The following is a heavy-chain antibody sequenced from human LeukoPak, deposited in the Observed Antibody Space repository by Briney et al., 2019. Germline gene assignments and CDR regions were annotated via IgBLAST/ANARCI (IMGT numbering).Heavy chain of an antibody. D-gene: IGHD3-9*01. CDR2: ISYDGSNK. J-gene: IGHJ4*02. CDR1: GFTFSSYA. V-gene: IGHV3-30-3*01. CDR3: AKGRRYFDWDYFDY. Sequence: GGSLRLSCAASGFTFSSYAMHWVRQAPGKGLEWVAVISYDGSNKYYADSVKGRFTISRDNSKNTLYLQMNSLRAEDTAVYYCAKGRRYFDWDYFDYWGQGTLVTVSS.